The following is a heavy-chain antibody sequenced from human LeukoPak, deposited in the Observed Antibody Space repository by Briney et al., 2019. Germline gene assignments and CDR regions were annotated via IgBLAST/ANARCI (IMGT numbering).Heavy chain of an antibody. CDR3: ARYQTAAAASREYYYYGMDV. CDR2: IYLGDSDT. Sequence: GESLMISCKGSGYSFTSYWIGWVRQMPGKGLEWMGIIYLGDSDTRYSPSFQGQVTISADKSISTAYLQWSSLKASDTAMYYCARYQTAAAASREYYYYGMDVWGQGATVTVSS. V-gene: IGHV5-51*01. D-gene: IGHD6-13*01. J-gene: IGHJ6*02. CDR1: GYSFTSYW.